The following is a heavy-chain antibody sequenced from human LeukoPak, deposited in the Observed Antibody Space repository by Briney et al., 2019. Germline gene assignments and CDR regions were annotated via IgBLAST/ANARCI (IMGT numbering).Heavy chain of an antibody. CDR1: GFTFDDSG. V-gene: IGHV3-20*04. CDR2: ISWNGGST. J-gene: IGHJ4*02. Sequence: GGSLRLSCAASGFTFDDSGMSWVRQAPGKGLEWVSVISWNGGSTGYADSVKGRFTISRDNAQNSLYLQMNSLRAEDTALYYCARVASNYDFDYWGQGTLVSVSS. CDR3: ARVASNYDFDY. D-gene: IGHD4-11*01.